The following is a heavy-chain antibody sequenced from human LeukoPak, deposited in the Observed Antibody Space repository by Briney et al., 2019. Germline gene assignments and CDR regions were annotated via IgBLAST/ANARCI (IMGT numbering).Heavy chain of an antibody. V-gene: IGHV3-23*01. D-gene: IGHD6-13*01. CDR1: GFTFSSYA. CDR2: ISGSGGST. J-gene: IGHJ4*02. CDR3: AKDLLSSSWHHFDY. Sequence: GGSLRLSCAASGFTFSSYAMSWVRQAPGKGLEWVSAISGSGGSTYYADSVKGRFTISRDNSTNTLYLQMNSLRAEDTAVYYCAKDLLSSSWHHFDYWGQGTLVTVSS.